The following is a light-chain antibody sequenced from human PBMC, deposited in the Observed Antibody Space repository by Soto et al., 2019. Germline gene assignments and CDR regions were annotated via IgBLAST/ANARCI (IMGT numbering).Light chain of an antibody. CDR3: QQYDNLPLT. J-gene: IGKJ4*01. V-gene: IGKV1-33*01. Sequence: DIQMTQSPSSLSASVGDRVTITCQASQDIANYLNWYQQKAGRAPKFLIYDASNLETGVPSMFSGSGSGTDFTLTSSSLQPEDIATYYCQQYDNLPLTFGGGTKVEIK. CDR1: QDIANY. CDR2: DAS.